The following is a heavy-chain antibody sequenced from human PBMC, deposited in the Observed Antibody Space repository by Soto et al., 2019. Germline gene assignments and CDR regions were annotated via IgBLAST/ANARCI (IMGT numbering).Heavy chain of an antibody. V-gene: IGHV3-23*01. J-gene: IGHJ4*02. Sequence: GGSLRLSCAASGFTFSSYAMSWVRQAPGKGLEWVSVLGGNGDYTYYADSVKGRFTISRDNSKKTLDLQMNSLRAEDTAVYYCAKERIGSGSYYLADYWGQGILVTVSS. CDR2: LGGNGDYT. CDR1: GFTFSSYA. D-gene: IGHD1-26*01. CDR3: AKERIGSGSYYLADY.